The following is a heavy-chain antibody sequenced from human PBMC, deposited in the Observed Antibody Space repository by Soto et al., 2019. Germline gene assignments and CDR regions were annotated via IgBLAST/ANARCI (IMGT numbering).Heavy chain of an antibody. CDR2: INHLETT. J-gene: IGHJ4*02. V-gene: IGHV4-30-2*01. CDR3: ARGGGSDSFDY. Sequence: PSETLSLTCTVSGASITFGGYSWIWILQTPGKGLEWIGYINHLETTFYNPSFESRLTLSIDRAKNQFSLKLHSMSAADRAVYFCARGGGSDSFDYWGQGILVTGSS. D-gene: IGHD1-26*01. CDR1: GASITFGGYS.